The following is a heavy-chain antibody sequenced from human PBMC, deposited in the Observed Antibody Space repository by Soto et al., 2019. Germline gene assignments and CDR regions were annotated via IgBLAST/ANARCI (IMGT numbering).Heavy chain of an antibody. Sequence: GGSLRLSCAGSGFTFSSVSMTWVRQAPGKGPEWVATIRGGGSDKYYVDSVKGRFTISKDNAKNSLYLQMDSLRAEDTAVYYYAREEHSTWVHWGQGTLVTVSS. D-gene: IGHD6-13*01. CDR3: AREEHSTWVH. J-gene: IGHJ4*02. CDR1: GFTFSSVS. CDR2: IRGGGSDK. V-gene: IGHV3-7*01.